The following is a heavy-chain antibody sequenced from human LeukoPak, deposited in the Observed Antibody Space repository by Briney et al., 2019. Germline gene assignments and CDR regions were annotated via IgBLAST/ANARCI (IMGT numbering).Heavy chain of an antibody. Sequence: SSETLSLTCTVSGGSISSGGYYWSWIRQPPGKGLEWIGEIDHSGSTNYNPSLKSRVTISVDTSKNQFSLKLSSVTAADTAVYYCARGRDCGGDCYLYWGQGTLVTVSS. J-gene: IGHJ4*02. V-gene: IGHV4-39*07. CDR2: IDHSGST. D-gene: IGHD2-21*02. CDR3: ARGRDCGGDCYLY. CDR1: GGSISSGGYY.